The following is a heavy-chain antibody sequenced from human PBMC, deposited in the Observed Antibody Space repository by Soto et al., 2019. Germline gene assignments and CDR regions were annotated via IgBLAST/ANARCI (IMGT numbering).Heavy chain of an antibody. CDR3: VRSPPAPVPYYFDY. D-gene: IGHD2-2*01. V-gene: IGHV2-5*02. CDR2: IYWDDDK. J-gene: IGHJ4*02. Sequence: QITLKESGPTLVKPTQTLTLTCTFSGFSLRTSGVGVGWIRQPPGKALDWLALIYWDDDKRYSPSLKSRLTIPKDTSKEQVVLTMTNIDPGDTGTYYCVRSPPAPVPYYFDYWGQGALVTVSS. CDR1: GFSLRTSGVG.